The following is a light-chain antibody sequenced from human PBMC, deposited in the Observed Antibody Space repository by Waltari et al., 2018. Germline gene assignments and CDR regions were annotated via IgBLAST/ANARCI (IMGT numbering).Light chain of an antibody. Sequence: DIVMTQSPLSLPVTPGEPASIPCRSSQSLLHSNGYYYLDWYLQKPGQSQQLLIYLGSNRASGVPDRFSGSGSGTDFTLKISRVEAEDVGVYYCMQTLQTPPTFGGGTKVEIK. CDR3: MQTLQTPPT. CDR2: LGS. J-gene: IGKJ4*01. CDR1: QSLLHSNGYYY. V-gene: IGKV2-28*01.